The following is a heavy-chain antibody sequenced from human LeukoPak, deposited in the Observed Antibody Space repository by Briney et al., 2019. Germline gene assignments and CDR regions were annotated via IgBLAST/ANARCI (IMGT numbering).Heavy chain of an antibody. V-gene: IGHV3-23*01. D-gene: IGHD4-17*01. CDR1: GFTFSAYG. CDR2: MGVSGDNV. J-gene: IGHJ3*02. Sequence: GGSLRLSCAASGFTFSAYGVTWVRQAPGKGQEWVSSMGVSGDNVHYADSVKGRFAISRDNSKNTLYLQMNSLRAEDAAVYYCAKDPNGDYVGAFDTWGQGTMVIVSS. CDR3: AKDPNGDYVGAFDT.